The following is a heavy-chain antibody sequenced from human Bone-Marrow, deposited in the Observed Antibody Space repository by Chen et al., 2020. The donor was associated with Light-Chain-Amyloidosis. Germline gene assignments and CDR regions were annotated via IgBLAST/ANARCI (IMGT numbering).Heavy chain of an antibody. V-gene: IGHV4-39*01. CDR3: ARQRMAWELSVWFDP. CDR2: IYYSGST. CDR1: GGSISSSSYY. Sequence: QLQLQESGPGLVKPSETLSLTCTVSGGSISSSSYYWGWIRQPPGKGLEWIGSIYYSGSTYYNPSLKSRVTISVETSKNQFSLKLSSVTAADTAVYYCARQRMAWELSVWFDPWGQGTLVTVSS. J-gene: IGHJ5*02. D-gene: IGHD1-26*01.